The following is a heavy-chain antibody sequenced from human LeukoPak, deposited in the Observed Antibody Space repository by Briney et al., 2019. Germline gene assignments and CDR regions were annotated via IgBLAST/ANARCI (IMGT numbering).Heavy chain of an antibody. CDR3: ARDHSGSGSYYMDY. CDR2: ISSSSSYI. Sequence: GGSLRLSCAASGFTFSSYSMNWVRQAPRKGLEWVSSISSSSSYIYYADSVKGRFTISRDNAKNSLYLQMNSLRAEDTAVYYCARDHSGSGSYYMDYWGQGTLVTVSS. CDR1: GFTFSSYS. D-gene: IGHD3-10*01. V-gene: IGHV3-21*01. J-gene: IGHJ4*02.